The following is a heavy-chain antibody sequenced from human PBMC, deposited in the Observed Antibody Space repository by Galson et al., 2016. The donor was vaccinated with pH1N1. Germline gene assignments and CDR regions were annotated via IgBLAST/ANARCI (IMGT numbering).Heavy chain of an antibody. CDR3: AKVTGYLYGYVDY. D-gene: IGHD5-18*01. CDR2: ISWNSXSI. CDR1: GFTFDDYA. V-gene: IGHV3-9*01. Sequence: SLRLSCAASGFTFDDYAMHWVRQAPGKGLEWVSGISWNSXSIGYADSVKGRFTISRDNAKNSLYLQMNSLRAEDTALYYCAKVTGYLYGYVDYWGQGTLVTVSS. J-gene: IGHJ4*02.